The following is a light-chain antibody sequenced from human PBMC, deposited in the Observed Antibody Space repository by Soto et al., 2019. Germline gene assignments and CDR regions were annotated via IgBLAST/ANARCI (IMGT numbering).Light chain of an antibody. CDR1: QSVSSN. Sequence: EIVMTQSPATLSVSPGERATLSCRASQSVSSNLAWYQQKPGQPPRLLIYGASTRATGIPARFSGSGSGTEFTLTISRLQSEDFAVYFCQQYNNWPPITFAQGTRLEIK. CDR2: GAS. V-gene: IGKV3-15*01. CDR3: QQYNNWPPIT. J-gene: IGKJ5*01.